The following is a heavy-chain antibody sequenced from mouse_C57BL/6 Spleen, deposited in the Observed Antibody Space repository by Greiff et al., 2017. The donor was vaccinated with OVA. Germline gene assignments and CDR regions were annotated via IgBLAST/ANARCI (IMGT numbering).Heavy chain of an antibody. CDR2: IYPRDGST. Sequence: VKLMESGPELVKPGASVKLSCKASGYTFTSYDINWVKQRPGQGLEWIGWIYPRDGSTKYNEKFKGKATLTVDTSSSTAYMELHSLTSEDSAVYFCARGDGWYFDVWGTGTTVTVSS. V-gene: IGHV1-85*01. D-gene: IGHD3-3*01. CDR3: ARGDGWYFDV. CDR1: GYTFTSYD. J-gene: IGHJ1*03.